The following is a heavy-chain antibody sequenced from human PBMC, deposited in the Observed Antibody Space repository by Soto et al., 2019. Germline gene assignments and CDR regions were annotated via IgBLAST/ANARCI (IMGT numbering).Heavy chain of an antibody. V-gene: IGHV3-53*02. CDR1: GFTVSSNY. D-gene: IGHD1-20*01. Sequence: EVQLVETGGGLIQPGGSLRLSCAASGFTVSSNYMSWVRQAPGKGLEWVSVIYSGGSTYYADSVKGRFTISRGNSKNTLYLQMNSLRAEDTAVYYCASIPYNWNNDYWGQGTLVTVSS. J-gene: IGHJ4*02. CDR3: ASIPYNWNNDY. CDR2: IYSGGST.